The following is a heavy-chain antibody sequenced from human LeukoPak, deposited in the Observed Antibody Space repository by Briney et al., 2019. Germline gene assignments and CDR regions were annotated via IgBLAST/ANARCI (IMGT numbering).Heavy chain of an antibody. Sequence: GGSLRLSCAASGFTFDDYGMSWVRQAPGKGLEWVSGINWNGGSTGYADSVKGRFTISRDNAKNSLYLQMNSLRAEDTALYYCARDVNKRIAAADYFDYWGQGTLVTVSS. V-gene: IGHV3-20*04. CDR2: INWNGGST. CDR3: ARDVNKRIAAADYFDY. CDR1: GFTFDDYG. J-gene: IGHJ4*02. D-gene: IGHD6-13*01.